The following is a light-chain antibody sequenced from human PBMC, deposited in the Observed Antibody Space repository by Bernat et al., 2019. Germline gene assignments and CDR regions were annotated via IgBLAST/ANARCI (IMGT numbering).Light chain of an antibody. CDR1: SRDIGNYNL. Sequence: QSALTQPASVSGSPGQSITISCNGTSRDIGNYNLVSWYQHHPGTAPTLLLYGVTRRPSGVSNRFSGSKSGHTASLTISGLEADDDADYYCCSYAGRTTFWVFGGGTKLTVL. CDR2: GVT. CDR3: CSYAGRTTFWV. J-gene: IGLJ3*02. V-gene: IGLV2-23*02.